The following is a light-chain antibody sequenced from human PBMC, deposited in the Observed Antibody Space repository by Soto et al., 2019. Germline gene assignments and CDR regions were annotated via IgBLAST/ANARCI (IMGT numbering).Light chain of an antibody. Sequence: EIVMTQSPATLSVSPGERATLSCRASQSVNSNLAWYQQKPGQAPRILIYGASNRAPGIPARFSGSGSGTEFTLTISSLKSEDFAVYYCHHFGSLPETFGQGTNVE. CDR2: GAS. J-gene: IGKJ1*01. V-gene: IGKV3-15*01. CDR3: HHFGSLPET. CDR1: QSVNSN.